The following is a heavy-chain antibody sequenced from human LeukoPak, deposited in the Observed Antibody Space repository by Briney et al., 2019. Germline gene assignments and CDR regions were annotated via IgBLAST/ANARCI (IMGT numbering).Heavy chain of an antibody. D-gene: IGHD3-9*01. CDR2: LQYRGST. Sequence: SETLSLTCSVSGGSISSSSSYWGWIRQSPGKGLEWIGSLQYRGSTYYNPSLKSRVTISVDTSKNQFSLKLSSVTAADTAVYYCAAGITIFQGDAFDIWGQGTMVTVSS. V-gene: IGHV4-39*07. CDR3: AAGITIFQGDAFDI. CDR1: GGSISSSSSY. J-gene: IGHJ3*02.